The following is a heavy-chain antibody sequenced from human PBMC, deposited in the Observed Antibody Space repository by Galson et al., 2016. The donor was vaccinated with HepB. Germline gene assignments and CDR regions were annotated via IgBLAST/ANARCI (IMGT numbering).Heavy chain of an antibody. CDR1: GFTFITYA. V-gene: IGHV3-30*18. Sequence: SLRLSCAASGFTFITYALHWVRQAPGKGLEWVAVISYDGSNKYYADAVTGRFTISRDNSKNTLYLQMNSLRAEDTAVYYCAKDVGGYCSSTSCYGPLYWGQGTLVTVSS. CDR2: ISYDGSNK. D-gene: IGHD2-2*01. J-gene: IGHJ4*02. CDR3: AKDVGGYCSSTSCYGPLY.